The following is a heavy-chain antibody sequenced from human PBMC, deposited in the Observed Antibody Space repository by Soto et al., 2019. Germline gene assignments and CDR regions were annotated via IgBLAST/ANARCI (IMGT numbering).Heavy chain of an antibody. CDR2: ISGSGGST. Sequence: EVQLLESGGGLVQPGGSLRLSCAASGFTFSSYAMSWVRQAPGKGLEWVSAISGSGGSTYYADSVKGRFTISRDNSKNTLYLQMNSLRAEDTAVYYCAKNPLAYGSTPRNYGYYFDYWGQGTLVTVSS. D-gene: IGHD3-10*01. CDR3: AKNPLAYGSTPRNYGYYFDY. J-gene: IGHJ4*02. V-gene: IGHV3-23*01. CDR1: GFTFSSYA.